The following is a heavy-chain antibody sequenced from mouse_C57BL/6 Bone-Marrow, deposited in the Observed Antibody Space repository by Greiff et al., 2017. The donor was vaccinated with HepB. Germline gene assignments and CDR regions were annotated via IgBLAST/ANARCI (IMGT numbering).Heavy chain of an antibody. CDR2: IYPGSGST. J-gene: IGHJ3*01. CDR3: ARPMRGSIAY. CDR1: GYTFTSYW. V-gene: IGHV1-55*01. Sequence: QVQLQQPGAELVKPGASVKMSCKASGYTFTSYWITWVKQRPGQGLEWIGDIYPGSGSTNYNEKFKSKATLTVDTSSSTAYMQHSSMTSEDSAVYYCARPMRGSIAYWGQGTLVTVSA.